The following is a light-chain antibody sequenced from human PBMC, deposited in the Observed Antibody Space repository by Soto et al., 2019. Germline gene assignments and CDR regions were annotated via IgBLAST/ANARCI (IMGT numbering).Light chain of an antibody. J-gene: IGKJ1*01. V-gene: IGKV3-15*01. CDR3: QQYNNWPRT. CDR1: QSVSSSY. Sequence: EIVMTQSPGTLSLSPGERATLSCRASQSVSSSYLAGYQQKPGQAPRLLIYGASTRATGIPARFSGSGSGTEFTLTISSLQSEDFAVYYCQQYNNWPRTFGQGTKVDIK. CDR2: GAS.